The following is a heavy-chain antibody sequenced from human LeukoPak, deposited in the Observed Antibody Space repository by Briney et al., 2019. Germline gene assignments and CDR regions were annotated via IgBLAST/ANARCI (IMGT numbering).Heavy chain of an antibody. CDR1: GFTFSSYG. D-gene: IGHD1-1*01. CDR3: AKDSQLELRNYYYYYYMDV. Sequence: GGSLRLSCAASGFTFSSYGMHWVRQAPGKGLEWVAFIRYYGSNKYYADSVKGRFTISRDNSKNTLYLQMNSLRAEDTAVYYCAKDSQLELRNYYYYYYMDVWGQGTTVTVSS. V-gene: IGHV3-30*02. CDR2: IRYYGSNK. J-gene: IGHJ6*03.